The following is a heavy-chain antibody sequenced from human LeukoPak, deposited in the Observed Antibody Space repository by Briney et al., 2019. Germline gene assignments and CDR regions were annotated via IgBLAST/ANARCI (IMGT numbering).Heavy chain of an antibody. CDR3: ARHNAGYSSSWYRDS. V-gene: IGHV3-7*01. J-gene: IGHJ4*02. CDR2: IKQDRSAK. CDR1: GFTFSSYW. Sequence: GGSLRLSCAASGFTFSSYWMTWVRQAPGKGLEWVANIKQDRSAKFYVDSVKGRFTISRDNAKNSLYLQMNSLRAEDTAVYYCARHNAGYSSSWYRDSWGQGTLVTVSS. D-gene: IGHD6-13*01.